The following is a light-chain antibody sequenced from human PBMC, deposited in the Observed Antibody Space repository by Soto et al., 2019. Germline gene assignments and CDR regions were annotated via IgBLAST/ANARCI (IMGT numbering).Light chain of an antibody. J-gene: IGKJ4*01. Sequence: EIVLTQSPATLSLSPGERATLSCRASQSVNSYLAWYQQKPGQSPRLLIYDASNRATGIPARFSGSGSGTAFNLTISSLEPEDFAVYYCQQRSNWPLTFGGGTKVEIK. V-gene: IGKV3-11*01. CDR1: QSVNSY. CDR2: DAS. CDR3: QQRSNWPLT.